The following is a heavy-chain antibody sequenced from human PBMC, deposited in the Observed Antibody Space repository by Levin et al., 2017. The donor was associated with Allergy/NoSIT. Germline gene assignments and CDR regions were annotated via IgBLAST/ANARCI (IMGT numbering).Heavy chain of an antibody. V-gene: IGHV3-21*01. CDR3: ARVGANPYYFDY. Sequence: GGSLRLSCAASGFTFSSYSMNWVRQAPGKGLEWVSSISSSSSYIYYADSVKGRFTISRDNAKNSLYLQMNSLRAEDTAVYYCARVGANPYYFDYWGQGTLVTVSS. CDR1: GFTFSSYS. CDR2: ISSSSSYI. J-gene: IGHJ4*02. D-gene: IGHD4/OR15-4a*01.